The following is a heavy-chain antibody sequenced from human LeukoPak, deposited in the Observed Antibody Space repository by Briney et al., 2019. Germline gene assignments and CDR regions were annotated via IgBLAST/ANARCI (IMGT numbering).Heavy chain of an antibody. D-gene: IGHD3-22*01. CDR1: GFRFRDYW. CDR2: INHSGST. V-gene: IGHV4-34*01. Sequence: PGGSLRLSCAASGFRFRDYWMDWIRQPPGKGLEWIGEINHSGSTNYNPSLKSRVTISVDTSKNQFSLKLSSVTAADTAVYYCARVPWLPDYWGQGTLVTVAS. J-gene: IGHJ4*02. CDR3: ARVPWLPDY.